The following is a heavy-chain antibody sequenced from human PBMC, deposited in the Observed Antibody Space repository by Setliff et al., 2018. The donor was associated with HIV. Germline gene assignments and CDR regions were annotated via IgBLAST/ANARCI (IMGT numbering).Heavy chain of an antibody. D-gene: IGHD5-18*01. J-gene: IGHJ4*01. V-gene: IGHV4-31*03. CDR3: AREGKTALVTKYFDY. CDR1: SGSISSGTYY. Sequence: SSETLSLTCTVSSGSISSGTYYWSWIRQYPGKGLEWIGYIDYSGSAFYNPSLKSRITISRDTSKNQFSLKMNSVTAADTAVYYCAREGKTALVTKYFDYWGHGKLVTV. CDR2: IDYSGSA.